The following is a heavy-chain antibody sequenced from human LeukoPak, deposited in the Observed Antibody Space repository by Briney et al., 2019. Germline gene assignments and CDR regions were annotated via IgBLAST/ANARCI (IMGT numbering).Heavy chain of an antibody. CDR3: AADPDYDILTGYKN. CDR1: GFTFTSSA. Sequence: ASAKVSCKASGFTFTSSAMQWVRQARGQRLEWIGWIVVGSGNTNYAQKFQERVTITRDMSTSTAYMELSSLRSEDTAVYYCAADPDYDILTGYKNWGQGTLVTVSS. CDR2: IVVGSGNT. D-gene: IGHD3-9*01. V-gene: IGHV1-58*02. J-gene: IGHJ4*02.